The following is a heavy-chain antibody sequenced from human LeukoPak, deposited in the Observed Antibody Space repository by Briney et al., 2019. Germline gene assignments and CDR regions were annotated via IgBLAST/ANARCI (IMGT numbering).Heavy chain of an antibody. CDR3: ARYSSGWYYFDY. D-gene: IGHD6-19*01. CDR2: ISYDGSNK. V-gene: IGHV3-30*03. J-gene: IGHJ4*02. Sequence: HSGGSLRLSCAASGFTFSSYGMHWVRQAPGKGLEWVAVISYDGSNKYYADSVKGRFTISRDNSKNTLYLQMNSLRAEDTAVYYCARYSSGWYYFDYWGQGTLVTVSS. CDR1: GFTFSSYG.